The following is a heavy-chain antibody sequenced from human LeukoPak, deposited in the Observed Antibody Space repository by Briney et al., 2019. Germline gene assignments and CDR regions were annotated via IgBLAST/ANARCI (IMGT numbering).Heavy chain of an antibody. CDR1: GFSLSGSSLC. Sequence: SGPALVKPTETLTLTCTFSGFSLSGSSLCMSWIRQPPGKALEWLALIDWDDDKYYNTSLRTRLTISKDTSKNQVVLRMTNLDPVDTATYYCARMRYVRTGDFDFDHWGQGILVTVSS. D-gene: IGHD7-27*01. V-gene: IGHV2-70*01. CDR2: IDWDDDK. CDR3: ARMRYVRTGDFDFDH. J-gene: IGHJ4*02.